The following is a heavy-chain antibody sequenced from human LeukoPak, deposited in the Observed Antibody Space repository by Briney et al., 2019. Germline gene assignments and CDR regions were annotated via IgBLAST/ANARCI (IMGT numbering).Heavy chain of an antibody. Sequence: QAGGSLRLSCAASGFTFSRSAMTWVRQGPGRGVEFVASIIYSGGATYYADSVKGRFTISRDNSKNTLYLQMNSLRAEDTALYYCAKDGLYYDGSEHVYYFDSWGQGTLVTVSS. D-gene: IGHD3-22*01. CDR2: IIYSGGAT. V-gene: IGHV3-23*01. J-gene: IGHJ4*02. CDR1: GFTFSRSA. CDR3: AKDGLYYDGSEHVYYFDS.